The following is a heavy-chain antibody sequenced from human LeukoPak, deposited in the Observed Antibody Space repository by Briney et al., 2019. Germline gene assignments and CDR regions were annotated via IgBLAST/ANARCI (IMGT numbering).Heavy chain of an antibody. V-gene: IGHV3-30*02. D-gene: IGHD3-9*01. CDR3: AKVVNIDWLLSDY. J-gene: IGHJ4*02. CDR1: GFTFSSYG. Sequence: PGGSLRLSCAASGFTFSSYGMHWVRQAPGKGLEWVAFIRYDGSNKYYADSVKGRFTISRDNSKNTLYLQMNSLRAEDTAVYYCAKVVNIDWLLSDYWGQGTLVTVSS. CDR2: IRYDGSNK.